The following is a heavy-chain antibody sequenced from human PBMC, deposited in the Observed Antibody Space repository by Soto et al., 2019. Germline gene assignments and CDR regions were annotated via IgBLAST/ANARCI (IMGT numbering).Heavy chain of an antibody. CDR3: VRDTPHNSFDP. CDR1: GFSVSISP. Sequence: PGGSLRLSCAASGFSVSISPMHWVRQARGKGLVWVSRIDTDGTTTTYADSVKGRFTISRDNAKNTLYLQMNSLRAEDTAFYYCVRDTPHNSFDPWGQGTLVTVSS. J-gene: IGHJ5*02. CDR2: IDTDGTTT. V-gene: IGHV3-74*01.